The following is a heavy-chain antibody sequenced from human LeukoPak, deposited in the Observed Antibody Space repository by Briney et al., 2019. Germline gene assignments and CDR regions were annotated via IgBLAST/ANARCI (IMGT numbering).Heavy chain of an antibody. CDR1: GFTFSSYW. D-gene: IGHD3-22*01. CDR2: INSDGSST. Sequence: GGSLRLSCAASGFTFSSYWMPWVRQAPGKGLVWVSRINSDGSSTSYADSVKGRFTISRDNAKNTLYLQMNSLRAEDTAVYYCARVGGPYYYDSSFDYWGQGTLVTVSS. CDR3: ARVGGPYYYDSSFDY. J-gene: IGHJ4*02. V-gene: IGHV3-74*01.